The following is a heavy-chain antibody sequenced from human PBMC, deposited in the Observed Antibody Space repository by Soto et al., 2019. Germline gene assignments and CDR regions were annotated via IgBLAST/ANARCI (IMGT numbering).Heavy chain of an antibody. J-gene: IGHJ4*02. V-gene: IGHV4-4*02. CDR2: VFHSGIT. CDR3: TKDEAGSPFRY. D-gene: IGHD3-10*01. Sequence: VQLRESGPGQVKTSGTLSLTCAVSGGSMKTTNWWNWVRQPPAKGLEWIGEVFHSGITRYNPSLKSRATVSVDTSKNQFFLNLASVTAADTAVYYCTKDEAGSPFRYWGQGALVTVSS. CDR1: GGSMKTTNW.